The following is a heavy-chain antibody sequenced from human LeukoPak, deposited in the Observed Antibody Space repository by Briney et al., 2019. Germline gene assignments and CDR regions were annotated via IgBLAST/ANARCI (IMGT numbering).Heavy chain of an antibody. J-gene: IGHJ4*02. V-gene: IGHV3-7*01. CDR3: ARDGYNYVNGFDY. CDR1: GFTFSSYW. D-gene: IGHD5-18*01. Sequence: TGGSLRLSCAASGFTFSSYWMTWVRQAPGKGLVWVANIKQDGSEKYYVDSVKGRFTISRDNANKSLYLQMNSLRAEDTAVYYCARDGYNYVNGFDYWGQGTLVTVSS. CDR2: IKQDGSEK.